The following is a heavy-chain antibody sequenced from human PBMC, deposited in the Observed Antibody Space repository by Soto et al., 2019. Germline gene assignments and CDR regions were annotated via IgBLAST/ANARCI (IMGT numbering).Heavy chain of an antibody. CDR2: IIPIFGTA. CDR1: GGTFSSYA. D-gene: IGHD2-2*01. Sequence: ASVKVSCKASGGTFSSYAISWVRQAPGQGLEWMGGIIPIFGTANYAQKFQGRVTITADESTSTAYMELSSLRSEDTAVYYCARDSGKVYCSSTSCFFPKPNWFDPWGQGTLVTVYS. J-gene: IGHJ5*02. CDR3: ARDSGKVYCSSTSCFFPKPNWFDP. V-gene: IGHV1-69*13.